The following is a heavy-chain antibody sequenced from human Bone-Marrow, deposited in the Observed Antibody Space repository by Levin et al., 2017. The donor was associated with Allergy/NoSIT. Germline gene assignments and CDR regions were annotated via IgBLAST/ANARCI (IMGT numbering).Heavy chain of an antibody. V-gene: IGHV4-38-2*02. CDR3: VRDGGYQLLPLLSYFDY. CDR1: GYSIRSAYY. D-gene: IGHD1-26*01. Sequence: PSQTLSLTCRVSGYSIRSAYYWGWIRQTPGKGLEWIGSVFHTGTTSYNPSLQSRVTMSRDTSKNHFSLQLRSVTAADTAIYYCVRDGGYQLLPLLSYFDYWGQGVLVTVSS. J-gene: IGHJ4*02. CDR2: VFHTGTT.